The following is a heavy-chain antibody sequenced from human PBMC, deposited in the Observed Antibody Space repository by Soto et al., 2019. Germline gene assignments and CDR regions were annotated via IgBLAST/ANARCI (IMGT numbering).Heavy chain of an antibody. Sequence: SETLSLTCTVSCGSINHYYWNWFRHPPGKGPEWIGFIYDSGRSSYNPSLKSRVTISVDTSKNHFSLKLSSVTAADTGVYYCARGARSYSGGCYSDFCGQGNLVTVSA. J-gene: IGHJ4*02. V-gene: IGHV4-59*08. CDR3: ARGARSYSGGCYSDF. CDR1: CGSINHYY. D-gene: IGHD6-19*01. CDR2: IYDSGRS.